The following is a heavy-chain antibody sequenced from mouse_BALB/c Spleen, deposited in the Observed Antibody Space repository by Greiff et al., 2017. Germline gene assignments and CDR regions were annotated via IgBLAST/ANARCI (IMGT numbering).Heavy chain of an antibody. J-gene: IGHJ4*01. CDR3: ARWGVTTLYYYAMDY. V-gene: IGHV5-17*02. D-gene: IGHD2-1*01. CDR2: ISSGSSTI. Sequence: EVKLVESGGGLVQPGGSRKLSCAASGFTFSSFGMHWVRQAPEKGLEWVAYISSGSSTIYYADTVKGRFTISRDNPKNTLFLQMTSLRSEDTAMYYCARWGVTTLYYYAMDYWGQGTSVTVSS. CDR1: GFTFSSFG.